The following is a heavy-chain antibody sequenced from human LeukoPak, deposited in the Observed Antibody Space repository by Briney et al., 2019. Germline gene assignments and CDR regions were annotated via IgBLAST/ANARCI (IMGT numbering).Heavy chain of an antibody. CDR3: ARHRTYRSSWYDDLGH. V-gene: IGHV3-33*01. CDR2: VWSDGFNK. D-gene: IGHD6-13*01. CDR1: GFTFSSYG. J-gene: IGHJ4*02. Sequence: SGGSLRLSCTTSGFTFSSYGMHWVRQAPGKGLEWVAVVWSDGFNKYYSDSVKGRFTISRDNSKNTLYLQMNSLRAEDTAVYYCARHRTYRSSWYDDLGHWGQGTLVTVSS.